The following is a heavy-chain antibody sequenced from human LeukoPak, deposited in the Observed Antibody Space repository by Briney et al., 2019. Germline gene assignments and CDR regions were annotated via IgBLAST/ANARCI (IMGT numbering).Heavy chain of an antibody. D-gene: IGHD1-20*01. CDR3: ARPPNWNAVGY. Sequence: GGSLRLSCAASGFTVSSNYMSWVRQAPGKGLEWVSVIYSGGSTYYADSVKGRFTISRRNSKNTLYLQMNSLRAEDTAVYYCARPPNWNAVGYWGQGTLVTVSS. J-gene: IGHJ4*02. CDR1: GFTVSSNY. CDR2: IYSGGST. V-gene: IGHV3-53*04.